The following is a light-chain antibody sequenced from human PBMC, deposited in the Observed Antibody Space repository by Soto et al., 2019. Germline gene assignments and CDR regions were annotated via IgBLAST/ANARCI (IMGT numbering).Light chain of an antibody. CDR1: QSISSW. V-gene: IGKV1-5*03. Sequence: DIQMTQSPFTLSASVGDRVTITCRASQSISSWLAWYQQKPGKAPILLIYKASSLESGVPSRFSGSGSGTEFTLTISSLQPDDFATYYCQQYSSYSRYTFGQGTKLEIK. J-gene: IGKJ2*01. CDR2: KAS. CDR3: QQYSSYSRYT.